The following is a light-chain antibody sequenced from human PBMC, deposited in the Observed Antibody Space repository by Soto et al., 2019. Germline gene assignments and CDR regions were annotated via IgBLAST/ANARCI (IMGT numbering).Light chain of an antibody. CDR3: QQRSSWPRT. CDR1: QSVSSF. Sequence: EIVLTQSPATLSLSPGERATLSCRASQSVSSFLAWYQQKPGQAPRLLIYDASNRATGIPARFSGSGSGTDFTLTISSLEPEDFALYYCQQRSSWPRTFGQRTKVEIK. V-gene: IGKV3-11*01. CDR2: DAS. J-gene: IGKJ1*01.